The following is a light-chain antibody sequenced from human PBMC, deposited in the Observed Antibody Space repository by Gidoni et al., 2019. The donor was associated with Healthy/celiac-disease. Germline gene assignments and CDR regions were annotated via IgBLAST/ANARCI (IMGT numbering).Light chain of an antibody. CDR2: WAS. J-gene: IGKJ2*01. CDR3: QQDYSTPPNT. CDR1: QRVLYSSTNKNY. Sequence: DIVMTQSPDSLAVSLGERATINCKSSQRVLYSSTNKNYLAWYQQKPGQPPKLLIYWASTREAGVPDRFSGSGSGTDFTLTISSLQAEDVAVYYCQQDYSTPPNTFGQGTKLEIK. V-gene: IGKV4-1*01.